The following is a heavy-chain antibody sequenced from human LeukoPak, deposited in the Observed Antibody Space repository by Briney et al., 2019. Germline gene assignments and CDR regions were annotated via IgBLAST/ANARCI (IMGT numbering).Heavy chain of an antibody. CDR3: ARPPYAGSYSIDY. V-gene: IGHV3-72*01. Sequence: GGSLRLSCAVSGLIFSDHYIDWVRQAPGKGLEWVCRSRNKAQSFTIHYAASVKGRFTISRDDSKNSLYLQMDSLKTEDTAVYYCARPPYAGSYSIDYWGQGTLVTVSS. D-gene: IGHD1-26*01. CDR2: SRNKAQSFTI. J-gene: IGHJ4*02. CDR1: GLIFSDHY.